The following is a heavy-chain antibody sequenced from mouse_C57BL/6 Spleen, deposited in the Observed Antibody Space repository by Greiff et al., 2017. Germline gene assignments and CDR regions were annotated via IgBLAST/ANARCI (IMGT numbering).Heavy chain of an antibody. J-gene: IGHJ4*01. Sequence: VQLQQPGAKLVKPGASVKMSCKASGYTFTSYWITWVKQRPGQGLEWIGDIYPGSGSTNYNEKFKSKATLTVDTSSSTAYMQLSSLTSEDSAVYYCARYGSNYGAMDYWGQGTSVTVSS. CDR2: IYPGSGST. CDR3: ARYGSNYGAMDY. D-gene: IGHD1-1*01. CDR1: GYTFTSYW. V-gene: IGHV1-55*01.